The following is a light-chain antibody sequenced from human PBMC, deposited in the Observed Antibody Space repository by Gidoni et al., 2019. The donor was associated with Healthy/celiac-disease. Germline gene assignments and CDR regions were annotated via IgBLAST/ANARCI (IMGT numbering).Light chain of an antibody. Sequence: QSALTQPRSVSGSPGQSVTISCTGTSSDVGGYNYVSWYQQHPGKAPKLMIYDVSKRPSGVPDRFSCSKSGNTASLTISGLQAEDEADYYCCSYAGSPRVFGGGTKLTVL. CDR2: DVS. V-gene: IGLV2-11*01. J-gene: IGLJ2*01. CDR1: SSDVGGYNY. CDR3: CSYAGSPRV.